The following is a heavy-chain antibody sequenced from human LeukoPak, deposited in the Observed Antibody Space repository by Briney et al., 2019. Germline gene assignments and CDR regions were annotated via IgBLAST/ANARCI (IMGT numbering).Heavy chain of an antibody. J-gene: IGHJ4*02. CDR2: ISGSSTSGSSSFI. Sequence: GKSLRLSCAASGFIFSSHSMNWVRQAPGKGLEWLSYISGSSTSGSSSFIYYADSVKGRFTISRDNAKNSLYLQVKGLRVEDTAVYYCARDWAMIDWGQGTLVTVSS. V-gene: IGHV3-48*01. CDR1: GFIFSSHS. D-gene: IGHD5-12*01. CDR3: ARDWAMID.